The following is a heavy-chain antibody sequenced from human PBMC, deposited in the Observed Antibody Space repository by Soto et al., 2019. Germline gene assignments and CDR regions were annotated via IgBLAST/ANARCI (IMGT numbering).Heavy chain of an antibody. J-gene: IGHJ3*02. V-gene: IGHV3-48*01. Sequence: PGGSLRLSCAASGFTFSTYSMNWVRQAPGKGLEWVSYISSSSSTIFYTDSVKGRFTVSRDNAKNSLYLQMNSLRAEDTAVYYCARGKNAVVTVTNRAFDIWGRGTMVTVSS. CDR2: ISSSSSTI. CDR3: ARGKNAVVTVTNRAFDI. CDR1: GFTFSTYS. D-gene: IGHD2-21*02.